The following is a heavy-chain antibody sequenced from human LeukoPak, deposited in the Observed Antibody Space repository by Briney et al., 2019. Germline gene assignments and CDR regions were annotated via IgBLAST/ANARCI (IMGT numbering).Heavy chain of an antibody. CDR3: ATDRYDFWSGYPNGHWFDP. CDR2: ISSSGSTI. CDR1: GFTFSDYY. J-gene: IGHJ5*02. D-gene: IGHD3-3*01. Sequence: GGSLRLSCAASGFTFSDYYMIWIRQAPGKGLEWVSYISSSGSTIYYADSVKGRFTISRDNAKNSLYLQMNSLRAEDTAVYYCATDRYDFWSGYPNGHWFDPWGQGTLVTVSS. V-gene: IGHV3-11*01.